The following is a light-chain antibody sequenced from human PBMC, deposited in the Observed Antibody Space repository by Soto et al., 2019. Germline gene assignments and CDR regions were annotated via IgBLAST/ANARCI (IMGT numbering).Light chain of an antibody. Sequence: EIVMTQSPATLSVSPGERATLSCRASQSVSSNLAWYQQKPGQAPRLLIYGASTRATGIPARFSGSGSGTEFTLTISSLQSEDFAGSYCQQYNNWPPLTFGGGTKVEIK. CDR1: QSVSSN. CDR2: GAS. J-gene: IGKJ4*01. V-gene: IGKV3-15*01. CDR3: QQYNNWPPLT.